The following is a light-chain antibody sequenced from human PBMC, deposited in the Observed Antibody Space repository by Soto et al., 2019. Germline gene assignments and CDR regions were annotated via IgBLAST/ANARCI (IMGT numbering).Light chain of an antibody. V-gene: IGLV2-23*02. J-gene: IGLJ1*01. CDR2: EVF. Sequence: QSALTQPASVSGSPGQSITISCTGPSSDVGSYNLVSWYQQYPGIAPKLIIFEVFKRPSGVSHRFSGSKSGNTASLTISGLQAEDEANYYCCSYAGRATYVFGGGTKVTVL. CDR1: SSDVGSYNL. CDR3: CSYAGRATYV.